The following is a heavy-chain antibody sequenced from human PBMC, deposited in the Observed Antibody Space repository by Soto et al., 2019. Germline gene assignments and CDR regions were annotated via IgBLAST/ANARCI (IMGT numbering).Heavy chain of an antibody. V-gene: IGHV1-46*01. CDR1: GYTFTSYY. CDR3: ARSGTGGDPRNWFDP. D-gene: IGHD2-21*02. Sequence: ASVKVSCKASGYTFTSYYMHWVRQAPGQGLEWMGIINPSGGSTSYAQKFQGRVTMTRDTSTSTVYMELSSLRSEDTAVYYCARSGTGGDPRNWFDPWGQGTLVTVSS. CDR2: INPSGGST. J-gene: IGHJ5*02.